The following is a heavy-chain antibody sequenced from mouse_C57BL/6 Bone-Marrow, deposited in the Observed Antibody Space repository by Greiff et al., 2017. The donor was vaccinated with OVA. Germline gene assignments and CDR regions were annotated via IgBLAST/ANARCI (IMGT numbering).Heavy chain of an antibody. CDR2: INPNNGGT. J-gene: IGHJ2*01. CDR3: ARRTIVTAYYFDY. V-gene: IGHV1-18*01. D-gene: IGHD2-5*01. Sequence: VQLQQSGPELVKPGASVKIPCKASGYTFTDYNMDWVKQSPGKSLEWIGDINPNNGGTIYNQKFKGKATLTVDKSSSTAYMELRSLTSEDTAVYYCARRTIVTAYYFDYWGQGTTLTVSS. CDR1: GYTFTDYN.